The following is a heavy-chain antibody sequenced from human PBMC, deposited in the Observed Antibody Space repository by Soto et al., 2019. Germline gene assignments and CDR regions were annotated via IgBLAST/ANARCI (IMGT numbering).Heavy chain of an antibody. Sequence: SVKVSCKASGGTFSSYAISWVRQAPGQGLEWMGGIIPIFGTANYAQKFQGRVTITADESTSAAYMELSSLRSEDTAMYYCARDRKESGRITTFGVVIPQWYYYYGMDVWGQGTTVTVSS. J-gene: IGHJ6*01. V-gene: IGHV1-69*13. CDR3: ARDRKESGRITTFGVVIPQWYYYYGMDV. D-gene: IGHD3-3*01. CDR2: IIPIFGTA. CDR1: GGTFSSYA.